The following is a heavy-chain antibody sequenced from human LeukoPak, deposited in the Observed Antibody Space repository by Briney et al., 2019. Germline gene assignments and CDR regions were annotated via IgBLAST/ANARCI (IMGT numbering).Heavy chain of an antibody. Sequence: ASVKVSCKASGYTFTSYGVSWVRQAPGQGLEWMGWISAYNGNTKYAQKFQGRVTMTTDTSTSTAYMELRSLRSDDTAVYYCVRAVRTTVTTFWFDPWGQGTLVTVSS. D-gene: IGHD4-17*01. CDR1: GYTFTSYG. J-gene: IGHJ5*02. V-gene: IGHV1-18*01. CDR2: ISAYNGNT. CDR3: VRAVRTTVTTFWFDP.